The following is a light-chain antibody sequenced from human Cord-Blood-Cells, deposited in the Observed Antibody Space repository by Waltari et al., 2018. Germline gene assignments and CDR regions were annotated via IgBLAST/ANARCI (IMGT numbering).Light chain of an antibody. CDR2: EAS. J-gene: IGKJ1*01. CDR3: QQRSNWPPT. CDR1: QSVSSY. V-gene: IGKV3-11*01. Sequence: EIVLTQSLATLSLSPGERATLSCRASQSVSSYLAWYQQKPGQAPRLLIDEASNRATGIPARFSGSGSGTDFTLTISSLEPEDFAVYYCQQRSNWPPTFGQGTKVEIK.